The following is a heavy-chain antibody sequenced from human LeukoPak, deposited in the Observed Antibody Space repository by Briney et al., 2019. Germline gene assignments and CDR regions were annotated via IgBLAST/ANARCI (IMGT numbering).Heavy chain of an antibody. V-gene: IGHV4-34*01. CDR1: GGPFSGYS. D-gene: IGHD6-13*01. J-gene: IGHJ5*02. CDR2: INHSGST. Sequence: SETLPLTCAVYGGPFSGYSWTWIRQPPGKGLEWIGEINHSGSTNYNPSLKSRVTISVDTSKNQFSLKLSSVTAADTAVYCCARGYSIAAAGPSYNWFDPWGQGTLVTVSS. CDR3: ARGYSIAAAGPSYNWFDP.